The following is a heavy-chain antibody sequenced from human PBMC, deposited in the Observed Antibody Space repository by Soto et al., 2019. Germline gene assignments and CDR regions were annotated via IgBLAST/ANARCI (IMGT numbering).Heavy chain of an antibody. D-gene: IGHD3-10*01. J-gene: IGHJ4*02. CDR3: AKDKARWFGESPFDY. V-gene: IGHV3-9*01. CDR1: GFTFDDYA. CDR2: ISWNSGSI. Sequence: PGGSLRLSCAASGFTFDDYAMHWVRQAPGKGLEWVSGISWNSGSIGYADSVKGRFTISRDNAKNSLYLQMNSLRAEDTALYYCAKDKARWFGESPFDYWGQGTLVTVSS.